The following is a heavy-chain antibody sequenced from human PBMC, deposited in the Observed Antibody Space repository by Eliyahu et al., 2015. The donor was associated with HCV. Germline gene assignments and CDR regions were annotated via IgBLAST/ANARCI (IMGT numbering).Heavy chain of an antibody. CDR2: INPNSGGT. J-gene: IGHJ6*02. V-gene: IGHV1-2*02. CDR1: GYTFTGYY. CDR3: ARVGGYDILTGYYSYYYYGMDV. D-gene: IGHD3-9*01. Sequence: QVQLVQSGAEVKKPGASVKVSCKASGYTFTGYYMHWVRQAPGQGLEWMGWINPNSGGTNYAQKFQGRVTMTRDTSISTAYMELSRLRSDDTAVYYCARVGGYDILTGYYSYYYYGMDVWGQGTTVTVSS.